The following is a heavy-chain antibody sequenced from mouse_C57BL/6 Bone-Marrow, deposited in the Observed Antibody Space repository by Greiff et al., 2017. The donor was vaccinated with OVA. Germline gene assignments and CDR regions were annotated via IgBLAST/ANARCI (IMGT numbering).Heavy chain of an antibody. V-gene: IGHV14-1*01. J-gene: IGHJ1*03. D-gene: IGHD2-5*01. Sequence: EVQVVESGAELVRPGASVKLSCTASGFNIKDYYMHWVKQRPEQGLEWIGRIDPEDGDTGYAPKFQGKATMTADTSSNTAYLQLSSLTSEDTAVYYCTSAYYSNYVGWYFDVWGTGTTVTVSS. CDR3: TSAYYSNYVGWYFDV. CDR2: IDPEDGDT. CDR1: GFNIKDYY.